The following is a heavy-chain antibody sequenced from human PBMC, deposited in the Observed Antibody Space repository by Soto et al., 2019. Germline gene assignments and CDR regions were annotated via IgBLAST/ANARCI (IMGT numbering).Heavy chain of an antibody. CDR3: FFVCCDDS. J-gene: IGHJ5*01. CDR1: AGTSTPYS. V-gene: IGHV3-48*02. CDR2: ISSSSSTV. Sequence: AGSAGTSTPYSSIVFRQAPGKKLEWVSYISSSSSTVYYANSVKGRFTISRDNAKKSLFLQMNSLRDEDTAVYYCFFVCCDDS. D-gene: IGHD3-3*01.